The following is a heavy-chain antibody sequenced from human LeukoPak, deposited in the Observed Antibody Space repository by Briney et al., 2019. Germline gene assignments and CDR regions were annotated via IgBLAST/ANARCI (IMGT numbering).Heavy chain of an antibody. CDR2: IYSGGST. CDR3: ASLYYYDSSGSGDY. J-gene: IGHJ4*02. V-gene: IGHV3-53*01. CDR1: GFTVSSNY. Sequence: PGGSLRLSCAASGFTVSSNYMSWVRQAPGKGLEWVSVIYSGGSTYYADSVKGRFTISRDNSKNTLYLQMNSLRAEDTAVYYCASLYYYDSSGSGDYWGQGTLVTVSS. D-gene: IGHD3-22*01.